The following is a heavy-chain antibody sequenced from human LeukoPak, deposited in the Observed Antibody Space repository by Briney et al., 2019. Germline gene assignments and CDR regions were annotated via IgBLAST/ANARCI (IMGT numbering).Heavy chain of an antibody. J-gene: IGHJ3*02. Sequence: ASVKVSCKASGYTFATSSITWVRQAPGQRPEWMGWISPNNGNTQYAQNVQGRVTMTTDTSTSTAYMELMSLRADDTAVYYCTRGRDSSNWWGAFDMWGQGTTVTVSS. V-gene: IGHV1-18*04. D-gene: IGHD6-13*01. CDR3: TRGRDSSNWWGAFDM. CDR2: ISPNNGNT. CDR1: GYTFATSS.